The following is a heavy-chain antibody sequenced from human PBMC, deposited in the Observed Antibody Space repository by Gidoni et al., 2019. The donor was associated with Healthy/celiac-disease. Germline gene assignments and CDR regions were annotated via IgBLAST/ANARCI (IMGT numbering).Heavy chain of an antibody. D-gene: IGHD4-4*01. CDR2: IYYSGST. J-gene: IGHJ4*02. Sequence: QVQLQESGPGLVKPSELLSLTCTVSGGSISSYYWSWIRQPPGKGLEWIGYIYYSGSTNYNPSLKSRVTISVDTSKNQFSLKLSSVTAADTAVYYCAREADYSNAFDYWGQGTLVTVSS. CDR1: GGSISSYY. CDR3: AREADYSNAFDY. V-gene: IGHV4-59*01.